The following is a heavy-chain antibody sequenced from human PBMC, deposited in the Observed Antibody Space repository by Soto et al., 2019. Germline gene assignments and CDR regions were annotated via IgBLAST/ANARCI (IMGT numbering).Heavy chain of an antibody. V-gene: IGHV4-59*01. Sequence: KASETLSLTCTVSGGSISSYYWSWIRQSPGKGLEWIGYIHYSGSTNYNPSLKSRVTMSVDTSRNQFSLKLSSVTAADTAVYYCARSIDSSGYYFSNCWGQGTLVTVSS. J-gene: IGHJ4*02. CDR1: GGSISSYY. CDR2: IHYSGST. D-gene: IGHD3-22*01. CDR3: ARSIDSSGYYFSNC.